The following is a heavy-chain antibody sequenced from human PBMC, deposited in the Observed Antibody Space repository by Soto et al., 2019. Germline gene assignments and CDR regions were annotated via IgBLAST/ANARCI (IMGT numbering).Heavy chain of an antibody. CDR2: IYYSGST. V-gene: IGHV4-59*08. CDR1: GGSISHSY. J-gene: IGHJ6*03. D-gene: IGHD3-10*01. Sequence: SETLSLTCTVSGGSISHSYWSWIRQPPGKGLEWIGYIYYSGSTSYNPSLKSRVTISVDTSKNQFSLRLNSVTAADTAMYYCARCSQSRSGSYPIYTYYSYMDVWGKGTTVTVSS. CDR3: ARCSQSRSGSYPIYTYYSYMDV.